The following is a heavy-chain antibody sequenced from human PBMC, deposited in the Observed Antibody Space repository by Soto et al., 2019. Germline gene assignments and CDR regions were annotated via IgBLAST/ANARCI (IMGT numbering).Heavy chain of an antibody. CDR2: IRNQSYDETT. Sequence: GGSLRLSCTVAGFKFDKYAINWVRQAPGKGLEWVGLIRNQSYDETTRYAASVNGRFTISRDNSNKIAYLQMDSLKTEDSALYYCTRAENHAVAYFFDSWGRGTPVTVSS. V-gene: IGHV3-49*04. CDR3: TRAENHAVAYFFDS. CDR1: GFKFDKYA. D-gene: IGHD2-15*01. J-gene: IGHJ4*02.